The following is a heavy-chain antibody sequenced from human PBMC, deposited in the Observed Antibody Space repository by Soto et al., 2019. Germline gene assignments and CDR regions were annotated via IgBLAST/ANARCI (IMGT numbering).Heavy chain of an antibody. J-gene: IGHJ4*02. CDR1: GGSISSGGYY. CDR3: AGVSDGDFSVGCSEY. Sequence: QVQLQESGPGLVKPSQTLSLTCTVSGGSISSGGYYWSWTRQHPGKGLEWIGYIYYSGSTYYTPSLKSCVTRSVDTSRNRFSLKLSAVTAADTAVYYCAGVSDGDFSVGCSEYCGQGTLVTVSS. CDR2: IYYSGST. V-gene: IGHV4-31*03. D-gene: IGHD4-17*01.